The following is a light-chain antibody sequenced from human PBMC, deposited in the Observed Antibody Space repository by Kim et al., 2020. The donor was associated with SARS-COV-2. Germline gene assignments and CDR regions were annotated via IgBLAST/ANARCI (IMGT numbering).Light chain of an antibody. Sequence: ASVRDRVTITCRARQSINTYLNLYQQKPGKAPKLLISAASSLQSGVPSRFTGSGSGTDFTLSIISLQPEDFATYYCQQSYSTPWTFGQGTKVDIK. V-gene: IGKV1-39*01. CDR1: QSINTY. CDR2: AAS. J-gene: IGKJ1*01. CDR3: QQSYSTPWT.